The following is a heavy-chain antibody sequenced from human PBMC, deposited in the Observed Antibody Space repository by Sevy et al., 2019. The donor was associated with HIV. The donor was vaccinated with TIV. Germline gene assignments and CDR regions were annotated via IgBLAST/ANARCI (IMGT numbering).Heavy chain of an antibody. J-gene: IGHJ3*02. D-gene: IGHD6-13*01. V-gene: IGHV1-2*04. CDR2: INPNSGGT. CDR3: ARDRAESWYSSSSGNAFDI. Sequence: ASVKVSCKASGYTFTGYYMHWVRQAPGQGLEWMGWINPNSGGTNYAQKFQDWVTMTRDTSISTAYMERSRLRSDDTAVYYCARDRAESWYSSSSGNAFDIWGQGTMVTVSS. CDR1: GYTFTGYY.